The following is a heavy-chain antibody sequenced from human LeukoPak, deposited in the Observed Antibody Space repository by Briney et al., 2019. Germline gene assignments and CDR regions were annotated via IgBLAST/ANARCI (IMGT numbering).Heavy chain of an antibody. CDR3: AGYSRSSGWFDP. CDR2: IRQDGSEK. CDR1: GFTLSSYW. V-gene: IGHV3-7*01. J-gene: IGHJ5*02. Sequence: GGSLRLSCAASGFTLSSYWMSWVRQAPGKGLEWVANIRQDGSEKDYVDSVKGRFTISRDNAKNSLYLQVNSLRAEDTAVYYCAGYSRSSGWFDPWGQGTLVTVSS. D-gene: IGHD6-6*01.